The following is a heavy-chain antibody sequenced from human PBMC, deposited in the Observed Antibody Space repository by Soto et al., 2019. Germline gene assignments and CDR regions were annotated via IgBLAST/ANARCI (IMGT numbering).Heavy chain of an antibody. CDR2: IYYSGST. V-gene: IGHV4-59*01. CDR1: GGSISSYY. Sequence: QVQLQESGPGLVKPSETLSLTCTVSGGSISSYYWSWIRQPPGKGLEWIGYIYYSGSTNYNPSLKRRVTISVDTSKNQFSLKLSSVTAADTAVYYCASTIRGRMVATQYYFDYWGQGTLVTVSS. D-gene: IGHD5-12*01. CDR3: ASTIRGRMVATQYYFDY. J-gene: IGHJ4*02.